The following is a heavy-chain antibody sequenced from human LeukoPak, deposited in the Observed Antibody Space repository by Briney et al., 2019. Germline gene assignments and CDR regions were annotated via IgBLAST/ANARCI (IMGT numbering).Heavy chain of an antibody. CDR2: IGSDGTKK. CDR3: ARQMTSTRLFDS. CDR1: GFSFSDHP. J-gene: IGHJ4*02. Sequence: GRSLRLSCVASGFSFSDHPFHWVRQSPDKGLEWVALIGSDGTKKYYADSVQGRFTVSRENSKNTLFLQMNTLRADDTAVYFCARQMTSTRLFDSWGQGTLATVSS. V-gene: IGHV3-30*04. D-gene: IGHD5/OR15-5a*01.